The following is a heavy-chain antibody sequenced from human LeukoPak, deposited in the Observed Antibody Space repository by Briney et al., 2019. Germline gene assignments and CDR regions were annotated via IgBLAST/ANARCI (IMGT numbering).Heavy chain of an antibody. J-gene: IGHJ4*02. V-gene: IGHV3-23*01. CDR2: ISGSGGST. CDR3: AKNYYDSSGYYSVFDY. CDR1: GFTFSSYA. D-gene: IGHD3-22*01. Sequence: PGGSLRLSCAASGFTFSSYAMSWVCQAPGKGLEWVSAISGSGGSTYYADSVKGRFTISRDNSKNTLYLQMNSLRAEDTAVYYCAKNYYDSSGYYSVFDYWGQGTLVTVSS.